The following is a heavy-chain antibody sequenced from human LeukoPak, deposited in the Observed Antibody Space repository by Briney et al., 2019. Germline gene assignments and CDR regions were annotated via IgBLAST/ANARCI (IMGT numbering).Heavy chain of an antibody. V-gene: IGHV5-51*01. Sequence: GESLKISCKGSGYSFTSYWIGWVRQMPGKGLEWMGIIYPGDSDTRYSPSFQGQVTISADKSISAAYLQWSSLKASDTAMYYCARRQKSSGRAVAGTQSFDYWGQGTLVTVSS. CDR2: IYPGDSDT. CDR1: GYSFTSYW. D-gene: IGHD6-19*01. CDR3: ARRQKSSGRAVAGTQSFDY. J-gene: IGHJ4*02.